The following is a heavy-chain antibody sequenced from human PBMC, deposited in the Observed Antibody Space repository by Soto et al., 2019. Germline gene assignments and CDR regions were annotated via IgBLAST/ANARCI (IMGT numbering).Heavy chain of an antibody. CDR2: IIPIFGTA. Sequence: QVQLVQSGAEVKKPGSSVKVSCKASGGTFSSYAISWVRQAPGQGLEWMGGIIPIFGTANYAQKFQGRVTINGYESTSKAYMDLSSLRSEDTDVYYCARDGGYCISTSCYENYYYYGMDVWGQGTTVTVSS. CDR1: GGTFSSYA. D-gene: IGHD2-2*01. J-gene: IGHJ6*02. CDR3: ARDGGYCISTSCYENYYYYGMDV. V-gene: IGHV1-69*12.